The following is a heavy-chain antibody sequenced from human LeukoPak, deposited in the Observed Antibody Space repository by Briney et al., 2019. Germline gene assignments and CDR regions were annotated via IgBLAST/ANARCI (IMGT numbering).Heavy chain of an antibody. V-gene: IGHV5-51*01. J-gene: IGHJ4*02. Sequence: GESLKISCKGSGYSFTTYRIGWVRQMPGKGLEWMAIMNPADSDTRYSPSFQGQVTISADRSISTAYLQWNSLKASDTALYYRAGGGGGTWDYWGQGTLVTVSS. CDR3: AGGGGGTWDY. D-gene: IGHD3-16*01. CDR2: MNPADSDT. CDR1: GYSFTTYR.